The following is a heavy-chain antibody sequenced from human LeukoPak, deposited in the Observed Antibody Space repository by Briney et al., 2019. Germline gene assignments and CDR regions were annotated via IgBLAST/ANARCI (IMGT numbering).Heavy chain of an antibody. CDR2: ISSSSSYI. D-gene: IGHD6-19*01. Sequence: GGSLRLSCAASGFTFSSYAMSWVRQAPGKGLEWVSSISSSSSYIYYADSVKGRFTISRDNAKNSLYLQMNSLRAEDTAVYYCARDPKPGYSSGWYGVWGQGTLVTVSS. V-gene: IGHV3-21*01. CDR3: ARDPKPGYSSGWYGV. CDR1: GFTFSSYA. J-gene: IGHJ4*02.